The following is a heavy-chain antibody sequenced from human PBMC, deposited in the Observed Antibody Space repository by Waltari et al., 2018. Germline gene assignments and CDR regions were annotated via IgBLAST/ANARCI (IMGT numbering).Heavy chain of an antibody. CDR3: ARDASNSGSYSHPFDY. D-gene: IGHD1-26*01. V-gene: IGHV1-69*08. CDR2: IIPIFGTA. J-gene: IGHJ4*02. CDR1: GGTFSSYA. Sequence: QVQLVQSGAEVKKPGSSVKVSCKASGGTFSSYAISWVRQAPGQGLEWMGRIIPIFGTANYAQKCQGRVTITADKSTSTAYMELSSLRSEDTAVYYCARDASNSGSYSHPFDYWGQGTLVTVSS.